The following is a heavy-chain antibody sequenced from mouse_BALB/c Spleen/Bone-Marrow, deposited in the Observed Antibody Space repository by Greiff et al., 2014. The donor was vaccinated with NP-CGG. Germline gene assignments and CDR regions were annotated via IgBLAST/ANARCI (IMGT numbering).Heavy chain of an antibody. Sequence: EVKLMESGGGLVKPGGSLKLSCAASGFTFSSYGMSWVRQTPEKRLEWVATISGGGSYTYFSDSVKGRFTISRDNAKKNLNLQMSSLRSEDTALYYCAGSFGSSYWYFDVWGAGTTVTVSS. D-gene: IGHD1-1*01. CDR3: AGSFGSSYWYFDV. CDR1: GFTFSSYG. J-gene: IGHJ1*01. CDR2: ISGGGSYT. V-gene: IGHV5-9-2*01.